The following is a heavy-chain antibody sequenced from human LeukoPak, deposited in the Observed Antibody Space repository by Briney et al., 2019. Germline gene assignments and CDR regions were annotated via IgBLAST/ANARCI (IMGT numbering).Heavy chain of an antibody. CDR2: INHNGGT. CDR1: DGSLNGYY. V-gene: IGHV4-34*01. Sequence: SETLSLTCAVYDGSLNGYYWTWIRQPPGKGLEWIGEINHNGGTIYNPSLKSRVTISVDTSKDQFSLKLSSVTAADTAVYYCARDHVAAAGDYFDYWGQGTLVTVSS. CDR3: ARDHVAAAGDYFDY. D-gene: IGHD6-13*01. J-gene: IGHJ4*02.